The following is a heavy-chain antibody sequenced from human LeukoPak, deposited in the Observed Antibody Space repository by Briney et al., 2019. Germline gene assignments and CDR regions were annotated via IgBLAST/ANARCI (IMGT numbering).Heavy chain of an antibody. CDR3: ARRSIELGIYD. V-gene: IGHV4-39*07. D-gene: IGHD7-27*01. CDR1: GGSISSSYYY. Sequence: SETLSLTCTVSGGSISSSYYYWGWIRQPPGKGLEWIGSIYYSGSTYYNPSLKSRVTISVDTSKNQFSLKLSSVTAADTAVYYCARRSIELGIYDWGQGTLVTVSS. J-gene: IGHJ4*02. CDR2: IYYSGST.